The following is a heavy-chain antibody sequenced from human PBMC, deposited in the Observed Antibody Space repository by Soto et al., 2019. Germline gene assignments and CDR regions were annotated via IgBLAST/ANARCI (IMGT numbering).Heavy chain of an antibody. CDR3: ARDEGYGMDV. CDR2: ISNSGTKK. CDR1: GITFYSFS. J-gene: IGHJ6*02. V-gene: IGHV3-21*01. Sequence: GGSLRLSCVASGITFYSFSVNWVRQAPGKGLEWVSSISNSGTKKNYADSVKGRFTISRDTANNSVFLQMNNLRGEDTAVYYCARDEGYGMDVWGQGSTVTVSS.